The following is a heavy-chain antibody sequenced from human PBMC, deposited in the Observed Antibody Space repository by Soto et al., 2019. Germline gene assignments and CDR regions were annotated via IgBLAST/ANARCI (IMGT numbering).Heavy chain of an antibody. CDR2: IYYSGTT. V-gene: IGHV4-31*03. J-gene: IGHJ5*02. CDR1: GGSISSGGYY. Sequence: PSETLSLTCTVSGGSISSGGYYWNWIRQHPGKGLEWIGYIYYSGTTYYNPSLKSRVTISVDTSKNQFSLKLSSVSAADTALYYCARCSLVVVPAPGFDPWGRGTLVTVSS. CDR3: ARCSLVVVPAPGFDP. D-gene: IGHD2-2*01.